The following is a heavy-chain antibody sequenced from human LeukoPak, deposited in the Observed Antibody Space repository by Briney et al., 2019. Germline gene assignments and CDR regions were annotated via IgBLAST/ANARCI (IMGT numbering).Heavy chain of an antibody. V-gene: IGHV4-39*01. CDR1: GGSISSSSYY. CDR2: IYYSGST. D-gene: IGHD1-26*01. CDR3: ASLRERSYYARGFDY. Sequence: SETLSLTCTVSGGSISSSSYYWGWIRQPPGKGLEWIGTIYYSGSTYYNPSLKSRVTISVDTSKNQFSLKLSSVTAANTAVYYCASLRERSYYARGFDYWGQGTLVTVSS. J-gene: IGHJ4*02.